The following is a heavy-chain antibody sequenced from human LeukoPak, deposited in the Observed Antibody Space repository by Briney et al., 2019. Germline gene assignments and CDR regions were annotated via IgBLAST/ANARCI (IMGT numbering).Heavy chain of an antibody. Sequence: SETLSLTCTVSGGSISSYYWSWIRQPPGKGLEWIGYIYYSGSTNYNPSLKSRVTISVDTSKNQFSLKLSSVTAADTAVYYCAREGNAYCGGDCYFGGFDIWAQGTMVTVSS. J-gene: IGHJ3*02. CDR1: GGSISSYY. V-gene: IGHV4-59*12. CDR2: IYYSGST. D-gene: IGHD2-21*02. CDR3: AREGNAYCGGDCYFGGFDI.